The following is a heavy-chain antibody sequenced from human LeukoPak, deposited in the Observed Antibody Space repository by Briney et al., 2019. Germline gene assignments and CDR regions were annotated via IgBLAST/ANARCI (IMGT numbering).Heavy chain of an antibody. CDR1: GYTFSGYY. J-gene: IGHJ4*02. D-gene: IGHD2-15*01. Sequence: ASVKLSCKASGYTFSGYYMHWVRQAPGQGLEWMGWINTNSGGIKYAQKFQGRVTMTRDTSISTAYMELSRLRSDDTAVYYCARELAYCSGGSCYGYWGQGTLVTVSS. V-gene: IGHV1-2*02. CDR3: ARELAYCSGGSCYGY. CDR2: INTNSGGI.